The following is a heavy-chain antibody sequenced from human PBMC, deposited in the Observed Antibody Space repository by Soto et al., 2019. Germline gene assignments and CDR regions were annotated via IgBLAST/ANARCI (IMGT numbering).Heavy chain of an antibody. CDR2: MNPNRDNT. D-gene: IGHD6-13*01. CDR1: GYTFTTYD. CDR3: ARVSSWSCFGY. V-gene: IGHV1-8*01. Sequence: ASVKVSCKASGYTFTTYDINWVRKATGQGLEWMGWMNPNRDNTGYAQKFQGRVTMTRDTSTSTVYMELSSLRSEDTAVYYCARVSSWSCFGYWGQGTLVTVSS. J-gene: IGHJ4*02.